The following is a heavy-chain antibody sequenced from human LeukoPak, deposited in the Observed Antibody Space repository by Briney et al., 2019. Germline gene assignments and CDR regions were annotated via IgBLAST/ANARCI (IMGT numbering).Heavy chain of an antibody. CDR1: GFTFSSYA. D-gene: IGHD4-17*01. Sequence: PGRSLRLSCAASGFTFSSYAMHWVRQAPGKGLEWVAVISYDGSNKYYADSVKGRFTISRDNSKNTLYLQMNSLRAEDTAVYYCARTHNDYGDYILDYWGQGTLVTVSS. CDR2: ISYDGSNK. V-gene: IGHV3-30*04. J-gene: IGHJ4*02. CDR3: ARTHNDYGDYILDY.